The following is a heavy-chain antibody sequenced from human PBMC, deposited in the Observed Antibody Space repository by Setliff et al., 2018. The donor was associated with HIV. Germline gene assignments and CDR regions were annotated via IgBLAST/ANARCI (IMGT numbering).Heavy chain of an antibody. V-gene: IGHV4-34*01. D-gene: IGHD3-10*01. CDR3: ARRAGSDYFTRFDY. J-gene: IGHJ4*02. CDR1: GGSFSGYY. CDR2: INPSGST. Sequence: SETLSLTCAVYGGSFSGYYWSWIRQSPGKGLEWIGEINPSGSTNYNPSLKSRVTILGDTSKNQFSLKLSSVTAADTAVYYCARRAGSDYFTRFDYWGQGTLVTVSS.